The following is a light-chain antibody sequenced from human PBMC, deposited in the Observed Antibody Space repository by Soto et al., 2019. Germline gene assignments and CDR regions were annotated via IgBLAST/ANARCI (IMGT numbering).Light chain of an antibody. CDR3: QQYDSWPPYT. CDR1: QSISIN. Sequence: EIVMTQSPAILSVSPGERDTLSCRASQSISINLAWYQQKLGQAPRLLIYGASTRATDIPARFSGSGSGTEFTLTISSLQSEDFAIYYCQQYDSWPPYTFGQGTKVDIK. J-gene: IGKJ2*01. CDR2: GAS. V-gene: IGKV3-15*01.